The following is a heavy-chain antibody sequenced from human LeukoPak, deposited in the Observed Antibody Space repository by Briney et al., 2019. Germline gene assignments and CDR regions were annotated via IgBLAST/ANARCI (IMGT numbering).Heavy chain of an antibody. J-gene: IGHJ4*02. D-gene: IGHD3-10*01. CDR2: IYYSGST. Sequence: SETLSLTCTVSGGSISSSSYYWGWIRQPPGKGLEWIGSIYYSGSTYYNPSLKSRVTISVDTSKNQFSLKLSSVTAADTAVYYCARGGPLGYYYGSGSYAMEFDYWGQGTLVTVSS. CDR3: ARGGPLGYYYGSGSYAMEFDY. V-gene: IGHV4-39*07. CDR1: GGSISSSSYY.